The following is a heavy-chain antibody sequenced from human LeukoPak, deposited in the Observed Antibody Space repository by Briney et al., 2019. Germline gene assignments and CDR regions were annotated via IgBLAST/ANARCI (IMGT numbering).Heavy chain of an antibody. J-gene: IGHJ3*02. Sequence: GASVKVSCKASGYTFTGYYIHWVRQAPGQGLEWVGWINPNSGDTHHAQNFQGRVTMTRDTSISTASMDLSRLRSDDTAVYYRARAPKNDAYDIWGRGTMVTVSS. CDR3: ARAPKNDAYDI. V-gene: IGHV1-2*02. CDR2: INPNSGDT. CDR1: GYTFTGYY.